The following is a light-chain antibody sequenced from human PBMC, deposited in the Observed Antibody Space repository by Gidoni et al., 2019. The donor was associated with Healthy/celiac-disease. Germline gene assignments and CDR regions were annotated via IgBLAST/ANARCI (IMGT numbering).Light chain of an antibody. CDR2: DAS. V-gene: IGKV1-33*01. Sequence: DIQMTQSPSSLSASVGDRVTITCQASQVIDSYLNWYQLKPGKAPKLLIYDASNLEAGVPSRFSGSGSGTDFTFTISSLQPEDVATYYCQQYDNLPYSFGQGTKLEIK. CDR3: QQYDNLPYS. J-gene: IGKJ2*03. CDR1: QVIDSY.